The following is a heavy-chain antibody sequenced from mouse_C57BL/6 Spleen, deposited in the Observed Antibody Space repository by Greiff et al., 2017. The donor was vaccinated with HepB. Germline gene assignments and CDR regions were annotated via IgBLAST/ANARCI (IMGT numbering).Heavy chain of an antibody. V-gene: IGHV1-61*01. CDR3: AREDYYYAMDY. D-gene: IGHD2-4*01. CDR2: IYPSDSET. J-gene: IGHJ4*01. CDR1: GYTFTSYW. Sequence: QQSCKASGYTFTSYWMDWVKQRPGQGLEWIGNIYPSDSETHYNQKFKDKATLTVDKSSSTAYMQLSSLTSEDSAVYYCAREDYYYAMDYWGQGTSVTVSS.